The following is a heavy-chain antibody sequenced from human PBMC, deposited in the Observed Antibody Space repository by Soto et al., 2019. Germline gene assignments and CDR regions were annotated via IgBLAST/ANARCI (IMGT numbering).Heavy chain of an antibody. D-gene: IGHD2-15*01. J-gene: IGHJ3*02. CDR3: ARVYCSGGSCYSIHAFDI. CDR2: ISSSSSYT. CDR1: GFTFSDYY. Sequence: QVQLVESGGGLVKPGGSLRLSCAASGFTFSDYYMSWIRQAPGKGLEWVSYISSSSSYTNYADSVKGRFTLSRDNAKNSLYLQMNSLRAEDTAVYYCARVYCSGGSCYSIHAFDIWGQGTMVTVSS. V-gene: IGHV3-11*06.